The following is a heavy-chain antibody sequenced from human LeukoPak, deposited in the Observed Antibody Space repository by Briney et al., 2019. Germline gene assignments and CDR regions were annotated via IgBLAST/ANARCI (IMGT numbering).Heavy chain of an antibody. D-gene: IGHD4-17*01. CDR1: GVTFSSCS. V-gene: IGHV3-21*01. CDR3: AREDGDYSGHDY. CDR2: ISSSSSYI. Sequence: GGSLRLSCTASGVTFSSCSLNWGRLGPCPGQELVSSISSSSSYIYYADSVKGRFTISRDNAKNSLYLQMNSLRAEDTAVYYCAREDGDYSGHDYWGQGTLVTVSS. J-gene: IGHJ4*02.